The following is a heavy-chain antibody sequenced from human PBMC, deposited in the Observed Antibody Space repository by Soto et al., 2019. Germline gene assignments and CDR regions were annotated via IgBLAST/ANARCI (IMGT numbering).Heavy chain of an antibody. CDR2: INWNSETV. D-gene: IGHD5-12*01. Sequence: GGSLRLSCATSGFTFDDYAMHWVRQIPGKGLEWVSGINWNSETVGYADSVKGRFTISRDSAKNSLYLQMTTLRPEDTALYFCARDQDLGGYDLRPMYGLDVSGQGTTVTVSS. CDR3: ARDQDLGGYDLRPMYGLDV. J-gene: IGHJ6*02. V-gene: IGHV3-9*01. CDR1: GFTFDDYA.